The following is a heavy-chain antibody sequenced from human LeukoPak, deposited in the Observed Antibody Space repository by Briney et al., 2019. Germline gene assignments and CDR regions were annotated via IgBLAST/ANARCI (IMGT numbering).Heavy chain of an antibody. D-gene: IGHD6-19*01. J-gene: IGHJ5*02. V-gene: IGHV4-39*01. CDR1: GGSISSSRYY. Sequence: SETLSLTGTVSGGSISSSRYYWGWIRQPPGKGLEWIGSIYYSGSTYYNPSLKSRVTISVDTSKNQFSLKLSSVTAADTAVYYCARQAVAETPNRSGVLDWFDPWGQGTLVTVSS. CDR3: ARQAVAETPNRSGVLDWFDP. CDR2: IYYSGST.